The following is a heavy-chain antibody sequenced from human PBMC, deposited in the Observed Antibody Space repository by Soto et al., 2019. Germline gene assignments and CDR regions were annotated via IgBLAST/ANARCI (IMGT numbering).Heavy chain of an antibody. J-gene: IGHJ4*02. CDR1: GGSISSGGYY. CDR2: IYYSGST. Sequence: PSETLSLTCTVSGGSISSGGYYWSWIRQHPGKGLEWIGYIYYSGSTYYNPSLKSRVTLSVDTSKNQCSLKLSSVTAADTAVYYCARGDSSSSGVYFNYWGQGTLCTVSS. V-gene: IGHV4-31*03. CDR3: ARGDSSSSGVYFNY. D-gene: IGHD6-6*01.